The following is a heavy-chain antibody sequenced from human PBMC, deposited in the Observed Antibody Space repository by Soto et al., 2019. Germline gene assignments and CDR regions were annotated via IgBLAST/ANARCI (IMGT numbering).Heavy chain of an antibody. CDR2: IYPGDSDT. V-gene: IGHV5-51*01. Sequence: PGESLKISCKGSGYSFTNYWIGWVRQMPGKGLEWMGIIYPGDSDTRYRPSFQGQVTISADKSISIAYLQWSSLKASDTAMYYCARLGPQLERPDAFAIWGQGSMVTVSS. CDR1: GYSFTNYW. D-gene: IGHD1-1*01. J-gene: IGHJ3*02. CDR3: ARLGPQLERPDAFAI.